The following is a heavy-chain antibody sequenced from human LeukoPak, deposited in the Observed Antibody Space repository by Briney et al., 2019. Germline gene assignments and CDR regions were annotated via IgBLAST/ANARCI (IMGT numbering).Heavy chain of an antibody. V-gene: IGHV1-18*01. D-gene: IGHD3-16*02. CDR2: ISAYNGNT. CDR3: ARDFSMITFGGVIVIPNDY. J-gene: IGHJ4*02. CDR1: GYTFTSYG. Sequence: ASVKVSRKASGYTFTSYGISWVRQAPGQGLEWMGWISAYNGNTNYAQKLQGRVTMTTDTSTSTAYMELRSLRSDDTAVYYCARDFSMITFGGVIVIPNDYWGQGTLVTVSS.